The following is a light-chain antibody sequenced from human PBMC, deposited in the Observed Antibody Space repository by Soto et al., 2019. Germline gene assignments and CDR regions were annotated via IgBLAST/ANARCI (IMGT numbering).Light chain of an antibody. Sequence: IQMTQSPSSVSASVGDRVTITCRASQGISSYLAWYQQKPGKAPKLLIYAASTLQSGVPSRFSGSGSGTEFTLTINSLQPEDFATYYCQQLNSYPVTFGGGTKVDIK. J-gene: IGKJ4*01. V-gene: IGKV1-9*01. CDR2: AAS. CDR1: QGISSY. CDR3: QQLNSYPVT.